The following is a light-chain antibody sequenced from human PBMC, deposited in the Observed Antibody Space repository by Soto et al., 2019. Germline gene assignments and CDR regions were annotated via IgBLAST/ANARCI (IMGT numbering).Light chain of an antibody. CDR2: SDN. CDR1: SSNIGTNT. V-gene: IGLV1-44*01. Sequence: QSVLTQPPSASGTPGQRVTISCSGSSSNIGTNTVIWYQQLPGAAPRLLIDSDNQRPSGVPDRFSGSKSGTSASLAISGLQSEDEADYYCEAWDVSLVVFGGGTKLTVL. J-gene: IGLJ2*01. CDR3: EAWDVSLVV.